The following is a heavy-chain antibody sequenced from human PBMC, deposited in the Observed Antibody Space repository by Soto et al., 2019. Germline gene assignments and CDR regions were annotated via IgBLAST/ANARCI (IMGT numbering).Heavy chain of an antibody. CDR2: IYHSGST. J-gene: IGHJ4*02. V-gene: IGHV4-59*12. Sequence: SETLSLTCTVSGGSISSYYWSWIRQPPGKGLEWIGYIYHSGSTYYNPSPKSRVTISVDRSKNQFSLKLSSVTAADTAVYYCARAPDTAMGYFDYWGQGTLVTVSS. CDR3: ARAPDTAMGYFDY. D-gene: IGHD5-18*01. CDR1: GGSISSYY.